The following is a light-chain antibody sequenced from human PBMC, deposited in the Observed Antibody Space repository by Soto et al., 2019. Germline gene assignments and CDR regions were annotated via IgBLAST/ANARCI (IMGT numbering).Light chain of an antibody. J-gene: IGKJ1*01. CDR1: QSISSY. CDR3: QQSYSTPRT. V-gene: IGKV1-39*01. Sequence: DIQMTQSPSSLSASVGDRVTITYRASQSISSYLSWYQQKPGTAPKLLIYAASSLQSGVPSRFSGSGSGTDFTLTISSLQPEDFATYYCQQSYSTPRTFGQGTKVDIK. CDR2: AAS.